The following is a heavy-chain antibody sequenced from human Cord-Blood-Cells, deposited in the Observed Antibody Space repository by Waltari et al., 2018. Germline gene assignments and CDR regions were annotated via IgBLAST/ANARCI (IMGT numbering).Heavy chain of an antibody. Sequence: QVQLQQWGAGLLKPSETLSLTCAVHGGSFGGYYWSWIRQPPGKGLEWIGEINHSGSTNYNPSLKSRVTISVDTSKNQFSLKLSSVTAADTAVYYCARGLRSSWYFDYWGQGTLVTVSS. D-gene: IGHD6-13*01. CDR1: GGSFGGYY. V-gene: IGHV4-34*01. CDR3: ARGLRSSWYFDY. J-gene: IGHJ4*02. CDR2: INHSGST.